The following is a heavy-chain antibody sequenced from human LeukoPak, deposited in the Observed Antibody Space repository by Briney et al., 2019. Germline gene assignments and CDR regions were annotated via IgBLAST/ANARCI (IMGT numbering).Heavy chain of an antibody. V-gene: IGHV1-8*01. CDR3: ARLPLGSGRRSRDY. D-gene: IGHD2-15*01. J-gene: IGHJ4*02. CDR2: MNPNSGNT. Sequence: ASVKVFCKASGYTFTSYDINWVRQATGQGLEWMGWMNPNSGNTGYAQKFQGRVTMTRNTSISTAYMELSSLRSEDTAVYYCARLPLGSGRRSRDYWGQGTLVTVSS. CDR1: GYTFTSYD.